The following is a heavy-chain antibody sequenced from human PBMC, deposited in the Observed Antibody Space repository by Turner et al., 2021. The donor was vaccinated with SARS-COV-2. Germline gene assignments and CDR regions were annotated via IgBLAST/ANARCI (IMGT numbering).Heavy chain of an antibody. CDR3: ARDSEGGLEPFDY. J-gene: IGHJ4*02. D-gene: IGHD1-1*01. V-gene: IGHV3-48*01. CDR1: GFTFSSYS. Sequence: EVQLEESGGITVQSGGSLRLSREASGFTFSSYSMNWVRQAPGKGLEWVSYISSSSSIIYYADSVKGRFTISRDNAKNSLYLQMNSLRAEDTAVYYCARDSEGGLEPFDYWGQGTLVTVSS. CDR2: ISSSSSII.